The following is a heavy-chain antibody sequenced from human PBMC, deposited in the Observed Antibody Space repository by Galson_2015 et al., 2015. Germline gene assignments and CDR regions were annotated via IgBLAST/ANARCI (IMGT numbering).Heavy chain of an antibody. CDR3: ASVRVGAHWYFDF. V-gene: IGHV4-59*13. J-gene: IGHJ2*01. D-gene: IGHD3-16*01. Sequence: ETLSLTCTVSGGSISSYYWCWGWLPPRPGQERVGKGDYSGTTNYNPSLKSRVTISVDTSKNQFSLKLRSVTAAAAAMYYCASVRVGAHWYFDFWGRGTLVPVSS. CDR1: GGSISSYY. CDR2: GDYSGTT.